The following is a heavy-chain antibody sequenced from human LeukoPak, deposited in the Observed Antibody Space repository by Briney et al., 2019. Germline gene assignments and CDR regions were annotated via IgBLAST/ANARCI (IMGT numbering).Heavy chain of an antibody. D-gene: IGHD2-2*01. CDR3: ARSVCSSTICPFDY. J-gene: IGHJ4*02. CDR1: GGSISSSSYY. V-gene: IGHV4-39*01. CDR2: IYYSGST. Sequence: SETLSLTCTVSGGSISSSSYYWGWIRQPAGKGLEWIVSIYYSGSTYYPPSLKSRVTIFVDTSKNQFSLKLSSVTAADTAVYYCARSVCSSTICPFDYWGQGTVVTVSS.